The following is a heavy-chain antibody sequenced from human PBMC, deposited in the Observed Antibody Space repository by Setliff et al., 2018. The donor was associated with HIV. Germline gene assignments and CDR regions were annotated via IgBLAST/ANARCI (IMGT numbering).Heavy chain of an antibody. V-gene: IGHV4-38-2*01. CDR2: VYHSGTT. D-gene: IGHD5-18*01. CDR3: ARGAIQLWLRSYYYMDV. CDR1: GYSISTAYY. J-gene: IGHJ6*03. Sequence: SETLSLTCAVSGYSISTAYYWGWIRQPPGKGLEWIGSVYHSGTTNYNPSLKSRVTISVDTSKNQFSLKLSSVTAADTAVYYCARGAIQLWLRSYYYMDVWGKGTTVTVSS.